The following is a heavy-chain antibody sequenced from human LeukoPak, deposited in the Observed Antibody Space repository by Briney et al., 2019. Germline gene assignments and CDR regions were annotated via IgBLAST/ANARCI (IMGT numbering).Heavy chain of an antibody. J-gene: IGHJ4*02. D-gene: IGHD5-12*01. Sequence: SETLSLTCTVSGGSISSYYWSWIRQPPGKGLEWIGYIYYSGSTNYNPSLESRVTISVDTSKNQFSLKLSSVTAADTAVYYCARGEGGRGCDFWGQGTLVTVSS. CDR1: GGSISSYY. CDR2: IYYSGST. CDR3: ARGEGGRGCDF. V-gene: IGHV4-59*01.